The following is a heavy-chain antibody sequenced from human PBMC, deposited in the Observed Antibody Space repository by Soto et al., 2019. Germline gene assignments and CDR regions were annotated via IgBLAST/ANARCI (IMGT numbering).Heavy chain of an antibody. J-gene: IGHJ4*02. CDR1: NASISSRKW. Sequence: SETLSLTCTVSNASISSRKWWTWVRQTPGKGLEWIGEIYHSGSINHNPSLKSRVTMSVDKSNNQFSLKMTSVTAADTAVYYCARGGDSSSWLFDYWGQGTLVTVSS. CDR3: ARGGDSSSWLFDY. D-gene: IGHD6-13*01. V-gene: IGHV4-4*02. CDR2: IYHSGSI.